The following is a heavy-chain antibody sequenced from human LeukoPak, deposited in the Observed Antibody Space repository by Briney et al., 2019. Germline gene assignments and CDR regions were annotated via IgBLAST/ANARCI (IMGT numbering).Heavy chain of an antibody. V-gene: IGHV1-2*06. CDR2: LNPQTGDT. D-gene: IGHD3-9*01. CDR1: GYAFSAYY. Sequence: GASVKVSCKASGYAFSAYYMHWVRQAPGQELEWMGRLNPQTGDTHFAQKFQGRVTFTRDTSISTAYMAMSRLRSDDTAVFYCARGSRYHDWLSPLDSWGQGTLVTVSS. CDR3: ARGSRYHDWLSPLDS. J-gene: IGHJ4*02.